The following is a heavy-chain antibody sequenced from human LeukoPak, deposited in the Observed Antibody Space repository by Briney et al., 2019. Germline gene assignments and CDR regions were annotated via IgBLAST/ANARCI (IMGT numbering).Heavy chain of an antibody. CDR1: GFTFNRSW. D-gene: IGHD3-10*01. V-gene: IGHV3-7*01. Sequence: GSLRLSCTASGFTFNRSWMTWVRQAPGKGLEWVANIKQDGSEKYYVDSVKGRFTISRDNAKNSLYLQMNSLRAEDTAVYYCARVSGGGYYYYMDVWGKGTTVTVSS. CDR2: IKQDGSEK. J-gene: IGHJ6*03. CDR3: ARVSGGGYYYYMDV.